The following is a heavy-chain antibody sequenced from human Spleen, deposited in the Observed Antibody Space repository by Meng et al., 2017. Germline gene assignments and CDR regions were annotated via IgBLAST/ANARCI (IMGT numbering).Heavy chain of an antibody. J-gene: IGHJ2*01. D-gene: IGHD4-23*01. CDR2: ISSSGRTE. CDR1: GFTFSSYE. CDR3: AREQITVVTRYFDL. V-gene: IGHV3-48*03. Sequence: GESLKISCGGSGFTFSSYEMNWVRQAPGKGLEWVSYISSSGRTEYYADSVKGRFTISRDNAKNSLSLQMNSLRAEDTAVYYCAREQITVVTRYFDLWGRGTLVTVSS.